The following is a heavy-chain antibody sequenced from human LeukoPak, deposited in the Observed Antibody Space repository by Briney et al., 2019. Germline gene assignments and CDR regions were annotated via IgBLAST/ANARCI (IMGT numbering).Heavy chain of an antibody. CDR3: ARDSGIVVVVAAEGWFDP. J-gene: IGHJ5*02. Sequence: ASVKVSCKASGGTFSSYAISWVRQATGQGLEWMGWMNPNSGNTGYAQKFQGRVTITRNTSISTAYMELSSLRSEDTAVYYCARDSGIVVVVAAEGWFDPWGQGTLVTVSS. V-gene: IGHV1-8*03. CDR1: GGTFSSYA. CDR2: MNPNSGNT. D-gene: IGHD2-15*01.